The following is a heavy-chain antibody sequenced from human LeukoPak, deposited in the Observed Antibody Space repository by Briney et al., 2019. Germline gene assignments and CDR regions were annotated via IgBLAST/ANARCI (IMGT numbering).Heavy chain of an antibody. CDR3: ARAGCSSTSCYGPFDP. Sequence: SETLSLTCTVSGGSISSSSYYWGWIRQPPGKGLEWIGSIYYSGSTYYNPSLKSRVTISVDTSKNQFSLKLSSVTAADTAVYYCARAGCSSTSCYGPFDPWGQGTLVTVSS. CDR1: GGSISSSSYY. D-gene: IGHD2-2*01. CDR2: IYYSGST. V-gene: IGHV4-39*07. J-gene: IGHJ5*02.